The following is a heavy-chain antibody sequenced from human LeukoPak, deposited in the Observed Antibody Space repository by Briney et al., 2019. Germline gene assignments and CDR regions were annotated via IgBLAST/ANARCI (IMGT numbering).Heavy chain of an antibody. CDR3: ATSKDGLGDY. V-gene: IGHV3-74*01. D-gene: IGHD3/OR15-3a*01. J-gene: IGHJ4*02. CDR1: GFAFSAYW. CDR2: ITTDGSDS. Sequence: PGGSLRLSCEVSGFAFSAYWMSWVRQAPGKGLEWVSRITTDGSDSGYADPVKGRFTVSRDNAKNPLYLQMNSLRVEDTAMYYCATSKDGLGDYWGRGTLVTVSS.